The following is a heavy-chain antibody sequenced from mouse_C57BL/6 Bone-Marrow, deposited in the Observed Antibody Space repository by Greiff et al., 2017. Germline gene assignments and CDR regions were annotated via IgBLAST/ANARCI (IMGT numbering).Heavy chain of an antibody. J-gene: IGHJ4*01. CDR2: INPNYGTT. V-gene: IGHV1-39*01. CDR1: GYSFTDYN. CDR3: ARCGAPNYYAMDY. Sequence: VQLKQSGPELVKPGASVKISCKASGYSFTDYNMNWVKQSNGKSLEWIGVINPNYGTTSYNQKFKGKATLTVDQSSSTAYMQLNSLTSEDSAVSYCARCGAPNYYAMDYWGQGTSVIVSS. D-gene: IGHD3-1*01.